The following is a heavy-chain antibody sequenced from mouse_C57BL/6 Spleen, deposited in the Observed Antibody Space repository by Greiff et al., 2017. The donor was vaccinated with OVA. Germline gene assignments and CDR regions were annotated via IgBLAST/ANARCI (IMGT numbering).Heavy chain of an antibody. CDR1: GYTFTSYW. CDR2: IDPSDSYT. D-gene: IGHD1-1*01. CDR3: ARRDYGSSYGRAMDY. J-gene: IGHJ4*01. V-gene: IGHV1-69*01. Sequence: QVQLKQPGAELVMPGASVKLSCKASGYTFTSYWMHWVKQRPGQGLEWIGEIDPSDSYTNYNQKFKGKSTLTVDKSSSTAYMQLSSLTSEDSAVYYCARRDYGSSYGRAMDYWGQGTSVTVSS.